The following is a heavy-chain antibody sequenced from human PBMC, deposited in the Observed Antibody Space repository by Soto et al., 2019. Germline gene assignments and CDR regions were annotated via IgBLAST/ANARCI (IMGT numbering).Heavy chain of an antibody. V-gene: IGHV3-7*03. D-gene: IGHD2-21*02. Sequence: LRLSCEVSGFTPSMYSMAWVRQAPGKGLEWVAKIPQEGSDGHYVDSVKGRFTISRDNAKNSVYLQMNSLRAEDTAVYYCARDQLILPAHDFLYGSDVWGQGAKVTVSS. CDR3: ARDQLILPAHDFLYGSDV. CDR1: GFTPSMYS. J-gene: IGHJ6*02. CDR2: IPQEGSDG.